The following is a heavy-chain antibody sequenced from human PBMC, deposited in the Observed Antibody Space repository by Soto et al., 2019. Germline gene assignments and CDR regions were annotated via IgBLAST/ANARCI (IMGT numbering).Heavy chain of an antibody. CDR2: ISGSGDST. V-gene: IGHV3-23*01. CDR3: AKVPAYDYVWGTYYYFDY. Sequence: GGSLRLSCAASGFTFSSYAMSWVRQAPGKGLEWVSSISGSGDSTYYADSVKGRFTISRDNSKNTLYMQMNSLRAEDTAVYYCAKVPAYDYVWGTYYYFDYWGLGALVTVSS. J-gene: IGHJ4*02. CDR1: GFTFSSYA. D-gene: IGHD3-16*01.